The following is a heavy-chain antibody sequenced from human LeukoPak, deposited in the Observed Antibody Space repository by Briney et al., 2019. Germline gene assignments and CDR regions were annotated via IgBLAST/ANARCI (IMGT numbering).Heavy chain of an antibody. Sequence: TGGSLRLSCAASGFTFTTYWMSWVRQAPGKGLEWVANIKQDGTEKYYVDSVKGRFTISRDNSKNTLYLQMNSLRAEDTAVYYCAKDSCSGGSCPGTLWGQGTLVTVSS. V-gene: IGHV3-7*03. CDR3: AKDSCSGGSCPGTL. J-gene: IGHJ4*02. CDR2: IKQDGTEK. D-gene: IGHD2-15*01. CDR1: GFTFTTYW.